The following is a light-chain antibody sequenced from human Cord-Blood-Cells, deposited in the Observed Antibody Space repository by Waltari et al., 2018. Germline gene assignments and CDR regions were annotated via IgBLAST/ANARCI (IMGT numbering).Light chain of an antibody. J-gene: IGLJ3*02. CDR3: SSYTSSSSWV. CDR1: SSAVGGYNY. CDR2: DVS. V-gene: IGLV2-14*03. Sequence: QSALTQPASVSGSPGQSITISCPGTSSAVGGYNYVPWYQQHPGKAPKLMIYDVSNLPSGVSNRFSGSKSGNTASLTISGLQAEDEADYYCSSYTSSSSWVFGGGTKLTVL.